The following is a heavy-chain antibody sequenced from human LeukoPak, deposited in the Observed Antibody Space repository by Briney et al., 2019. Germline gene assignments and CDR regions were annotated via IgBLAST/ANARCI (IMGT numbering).Heavy chain of an antibody. CDR2: ISGSGGST. J-gene: IGHJ4*02. D-gene: IGHD6-6*01. Sequence: GGSLRLSCAASGFTSSSYAMSWVRQAPGKGLEWVSAISGSGGSTYYADSVKGRFTISRDNSKNTLYLQMNSLRAEDTAVYYCAKDRIAARFKEYYFDYWGQGTLVTVSS. V-gene: IGHV3-23*01. CDR1: GFTSSSYA. CDR3: AKDRIAARFKEYYFDY.